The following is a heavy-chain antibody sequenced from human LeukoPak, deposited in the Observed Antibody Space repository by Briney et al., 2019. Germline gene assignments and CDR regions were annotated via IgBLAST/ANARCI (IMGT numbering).Heavy chain of an antibody. V-gene: IGHV3-11*01. J-gene: IGHJ4*02. Sequence: PGGSLRLSCAASGFTFSDYYMSWIRQAPGKRLEWVSYISSSGSTIYYADSVKGRFTISRDNAKNSPYLQMNSLRAEDTAVYYCARDRGNRQLDSENIDYWGQGTLVTVSS. D-gene: IGHD6-13*01. CDR2: ISSSGSTI. CDR1: GFTFSDYY. CDR3: ARDRGNRQLDSENIDY.